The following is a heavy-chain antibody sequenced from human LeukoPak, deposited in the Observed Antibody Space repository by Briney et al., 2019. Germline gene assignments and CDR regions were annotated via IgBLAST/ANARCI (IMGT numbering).Heavy chain of an antibody. D-gene: IGHD2-2*03. CDR1: GFTFSDYS. CDR3: ARWIDGFDV. CDR2: ITSGGGSI. J-gene: IGHJ3*01. V-gene: IGHV3-11*01. Sequence: GGSLRLSCTASGFTFSDYSLSWIRQSPGKGLEWISYITSGGGSIFYADFVEGRFTISRDNTENSLYLQLNSLRDEDTAVYYCARWIDGFDVWGQGTMVTVSS.